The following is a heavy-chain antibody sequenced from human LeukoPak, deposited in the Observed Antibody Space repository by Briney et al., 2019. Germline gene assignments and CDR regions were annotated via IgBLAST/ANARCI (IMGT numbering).Heavy chain of an antibody. D-gene: IGHD1-26*01. CDR3: ARDRGSGSYYGY. J-gene: IGHJ4*02. Sequence: ASVKVSCKASGYTFTGYYMHWVRQAPGQGLEWMGWINPNSGGTNYAQKFQGRVTTTRDTSISTAYMELGRLRSDDTAVYYCARDRGSGSYYGYWGQGTLVTVSS. CDR1: GYTFTGYY. CDR2: INPNSGGT. V-gene: IGHV1-2*02.